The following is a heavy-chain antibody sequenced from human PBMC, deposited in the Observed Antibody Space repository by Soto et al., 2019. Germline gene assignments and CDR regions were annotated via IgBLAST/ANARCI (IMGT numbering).Heavy chain of an antibody. J-gene: IGHJ4*02. CDR2: LNTYNGNT. Sequence: QVQLVQSGAEVKKPGASLRVSCKASGYTFSNFGINWVRQAPGQGLEWMGRLNTYNGNTNFAVKFQGRVTMTTDTSTSTAYMDLRSLTSDDTAVYYCARGPDPTYSDFWGQGTLVTVSS. CDR3: ARGPDPTYSDF. CDR1: GYTFSNFG. V-gene: IGHV1-18*01.